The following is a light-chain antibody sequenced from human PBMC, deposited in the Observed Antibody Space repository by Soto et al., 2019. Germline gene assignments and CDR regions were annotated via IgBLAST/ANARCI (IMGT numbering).Light chain of an antibody. Sequence: QSALTQPASLSGSPGQSITISCTGSSTDIGGYNYVSWYQHHPGKAPKLLIYDDSNRPSGVSNRFSGSKSGNTASLTISGLQAEDEAVYYCSSYRRNQTYVVFGGGTKLTVL. CDR3: SSYRRNQTYVV. V-gene: IGLV2-14*03. CDR2: DDS. CDR1: STDIGGYNY. J-gene: IGLJ2*01.